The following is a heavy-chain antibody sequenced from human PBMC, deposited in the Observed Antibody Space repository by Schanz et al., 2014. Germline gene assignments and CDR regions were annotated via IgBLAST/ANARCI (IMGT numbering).Heavy chain of an antibody. D-gene: IGHD3-3*01. J-gene: IGHJ6*03. CDR1: GFTFSNTW. V-gene: IGHV3-15*01. CDR2: IKSKIDGGTT. Sequence: EVQLVESGGGLVKPGGSLRLSCAASGFTFSNTWMNWVRQTPGKGLEWIGRIKSKIDGGTTDYAAPVKGRFTISRDDSKNTLYLQMNSLKTEVTAVYYCTTVERITICEVVPDYYYYIDVWGKGTTVTVSS. CDR3: TTVERITICEVVPDYYYYIDV.